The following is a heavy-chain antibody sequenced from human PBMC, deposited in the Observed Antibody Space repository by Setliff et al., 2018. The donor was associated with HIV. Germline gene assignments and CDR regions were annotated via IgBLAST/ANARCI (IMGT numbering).Heavy chain of an antibody. D-gene: IGHD3-16*01. CDR3: TTGGGGAN. J-gene: IGHJ4*02. CDR2: IKSIISGGTT. CDR1: GFSVSDDW. V-gene: IGHV3-15*01. Sequence: GGSLRLSCAASGFSVSDDWMGWVRQTPGKRLEWVGRIKSIISGGTTDYAAPVKDRFTISRDDSKNMVYLQMNSLRTEDTAVYYCTTGGGGANWGQGTLVTVSS.